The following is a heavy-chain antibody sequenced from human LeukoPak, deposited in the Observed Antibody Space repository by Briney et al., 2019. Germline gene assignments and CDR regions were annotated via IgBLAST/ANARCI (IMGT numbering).Heavy chain of an antibody. J-gene: IGHJ4*02. CDR2: ISSSSSYI. V-gene: IGHV3-21*01. Sequence: GSLRLSCAASGFTFSSYSMNWVRQAPGKGLEWVSSISSSSSYIYYADSVKGRFTISRDNAKNSLYLQMNSLRAGDTAVYYCARDLTGDHHFDYWGQGTLVTVSS. D-gene: IGHD7-27*01. CDR3: ARDLTGDHHFDY. CDR1: GFTFSSYS.